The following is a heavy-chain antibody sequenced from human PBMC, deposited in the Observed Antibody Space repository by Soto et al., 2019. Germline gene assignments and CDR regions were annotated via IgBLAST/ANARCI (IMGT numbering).Heavy chain of an antibody. Sequence: EVQLVESGGGLVKPGGSLRLSCEASGFTFSTYSMNWVRQAPGKGLEWVSSISSGSSLIYYADSVKGRFTISRDNAKNSLSLQMNSLRAEDTAVYYCARDTGGWYWDYWGQGTLVTVSS. J-gene: IGHJ4*02. D-gene: IGHD6-19*01. CDR1: GFTFSTYS. CDR2: ISSGSSLI. CDR3: ARDTGGWYWDY. V-gene: IGHV3-21*01.